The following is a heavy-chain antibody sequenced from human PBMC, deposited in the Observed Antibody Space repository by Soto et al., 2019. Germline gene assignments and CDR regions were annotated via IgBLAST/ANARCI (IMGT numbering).Heavy chain of an antibody. CDR3: ARDQAAGSFFHYYYGMDV. CDR2: ISGSGSTI. J-gene: IGHJ6*02. D-gene: IGHD6-13*01. Sequence: PGGSLRLSCATSGFTFSSYEMNWVRQAPGKGLEWVSYISGSGSTIYYADSVKGRFTISRDNAKNSLYLQMDSLRAEDTAVYYCARDQAAGSFFHYYYGMDVWGQGTTVTVSS. V-gene: IGHV3-48*03. CDR1: GFTFSSYE.